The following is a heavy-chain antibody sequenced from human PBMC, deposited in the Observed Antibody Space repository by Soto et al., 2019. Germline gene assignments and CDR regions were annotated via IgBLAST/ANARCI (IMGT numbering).Heavy chain of an antibody. CDR1: GFTFSSYA. J-gene: IGHJ4*02. D-gene: IGHD1-26*01. Sequence: EVQLLESGGGLVQPGGSLRLSCAASGFTFSSYAMSWVRQAPGKGLEWVSAISGSGGSTYYADSVKGRFTISRDNSKNTLYLQMNSLRAEDTAVYYCATLGAGSYYAPYFDYWGQGTLVTVSS. CDR2: ISGSGGST. V-gene: IGHV3-23*01. CDR3: ATLGAGSYYAPYFDY.